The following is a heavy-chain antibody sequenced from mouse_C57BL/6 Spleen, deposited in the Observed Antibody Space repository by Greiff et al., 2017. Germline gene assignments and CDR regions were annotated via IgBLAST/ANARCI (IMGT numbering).Heavy chain of an antibody. D-gene: IGHD4-1*01. Sequence: VKLMESGAELVRPGASVTLSCKASGYTFTDYEMHWVKQTPVHGLEWIGAIDPETGGTAYNQKFKGKAILTADKSSSTAYMELRGLTSEDSAVYYCTRGKLGRYWYFDVWGTGTTVTVAS. CDR1: GYTFTDYE. J-gene: IGHJ1*03. CDR2: IDPETGGT. CDR3: TRGKLGRYWYFDV. V-gene: IGHV1-15*01.